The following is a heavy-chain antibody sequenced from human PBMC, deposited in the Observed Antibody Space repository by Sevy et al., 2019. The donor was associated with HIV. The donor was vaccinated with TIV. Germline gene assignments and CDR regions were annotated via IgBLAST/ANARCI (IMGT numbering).Heavy chain of an antibody. CDR3: ARAPSYYDTSGYYFDY. Sequence: GGSLRLSCAASGFTFSYYTMNWVRQTPGKGLEWVSSISSRGSYIYYADSVKGRFTISRDNVKNSLYLQMNSLRAEDTAVYHCARAPSYYDTSGYYFDYWGQGTLVTVSS. CDR2: ISSRGSYI. V-gene: IGHV3-21*06. CDR1: GFTFSYYT. J-gene: IGHJ4*02. D-gene: IGHD3-22*01.